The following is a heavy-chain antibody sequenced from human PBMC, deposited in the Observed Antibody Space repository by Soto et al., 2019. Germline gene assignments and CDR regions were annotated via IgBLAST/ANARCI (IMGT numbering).Heavy chain of an antibody. CDR2: IYYGGRT. J-gene: IGHJ5*02. CDR1: CSSSSSNF. V-gene: IGHV4-59*08. Sequence: SSTRSSACTASCSSSSSNFCCWTRQPPGKGLEGVGYIYYGGRTSYNPSLKSRVTISLETSKSQFSLRLNSVTAADTAVYYCARLGAYYQSLDPWGPGTLVT. CDR3: ARLGAYYQSLDP. D-gene: IGHD2-21*01.